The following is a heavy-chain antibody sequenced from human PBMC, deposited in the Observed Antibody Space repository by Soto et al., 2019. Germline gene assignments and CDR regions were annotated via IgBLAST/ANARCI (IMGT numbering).Heavy chain of an antibody. CDR2: IYYSGST. D-gene: IGHD5-12*01. CDR1: GGSISSYY. CDR3: ARATTPPRGMATITWYYYYGMDV. J-gene: IGHJ6*02. Sequence: QVQLQESGPGLVKPSETLSLTCTVSGGSISSYYWSWIRQPPGKGLEWIGYIYYSGSTNYNPSLKRRVTISVDTSKNQFSLKLSSVTAADTAVYYCARATTPPRGMATITWYYYYGMDVWGQGTTVTVSS. V-gene: IGHV4-59*01.